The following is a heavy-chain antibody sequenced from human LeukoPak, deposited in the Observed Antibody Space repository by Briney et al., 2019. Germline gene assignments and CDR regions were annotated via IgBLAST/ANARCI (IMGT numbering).Heavy chain of an antibody. Sequence: PGGSLRLSCVASGFTFSNYNMNWVRQAPGKGLEWVSSISGSGTYIYYADSLKGRFTISRDNAKNSLYLQMNSLRAEDTAVYYCVRDLGGYNFDYWGQGTLVTVSS. J-gene: IGHJ4*02. CDR3: VRDLGGYNFDY. CDR2: ISGSGTYI. D-gene: IGHD5-24*01. CDR1: GFTFSNYN. V-gene: IGHV3-21*01.